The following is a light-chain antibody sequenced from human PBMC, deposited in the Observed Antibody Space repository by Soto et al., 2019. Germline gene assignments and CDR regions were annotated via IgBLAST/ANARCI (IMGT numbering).Light chain of an antibody. CDR3: QSYDSSLSGYV. V-gene: IGLV1-40*01. CDR1: SSNIGAGYD. J-gene: IGLJ1*01. CDR2: GNS. Sequence: QSVLTQPPSVSGAPGQRVTICCTGSSSNIGAGYDVNWYQQLPGTAPKFLIYGNSNRPSGVPDRFSGSKSGTSASLAITGLQAEDEADYYCQSYDSSLSGYVFGIGTKLTVL.